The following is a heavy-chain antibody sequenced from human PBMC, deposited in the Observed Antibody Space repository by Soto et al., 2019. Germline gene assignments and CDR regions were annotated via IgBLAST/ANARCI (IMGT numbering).Heavy chain of an antibody. J-gene: IGHJ6*02. D-gene: IGHD2-21*02. CDR2: IYWDGDR. Sequence: QITLKESGPTLVKPTQTLTLTCTFSGFSLSTGGMGVGWIRQPPGKALEWLALIYWDGDRRYRPSPMSRLTIAKDTSKNQVVLTMTNMDPVDTATYYCVHSRCGGDCLQSYSSHYYYGMDIWGQGTTVTVSS. CDR1: GFSLSTGGMG. V-gene: IGHV2-5*02. CDR3: VHSRCGGDCLQSYSSHYYYGMDI.